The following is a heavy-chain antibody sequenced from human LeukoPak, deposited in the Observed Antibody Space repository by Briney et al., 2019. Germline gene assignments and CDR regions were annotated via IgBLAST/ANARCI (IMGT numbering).Heavy chain of an antibody. CDR3: ARSSNYYDSSGYPFDY. V-gene: IGHV5-51*01. J-gene: IGHJ4*02. CDR2: IYPGDSDT. Sequence: GESLQISCKGSGYRFTSYWIGWVRQMPGKGLEWMGIIYPGDSDTRYSPSFQGQVTISADKSISTAYLQWSSLKASDTAMYYCARSSNYYDSSGYPFDYWGQGTLVTVSS. CDR1: GYRFTSYW. D-gene: IGHD3-22*01.